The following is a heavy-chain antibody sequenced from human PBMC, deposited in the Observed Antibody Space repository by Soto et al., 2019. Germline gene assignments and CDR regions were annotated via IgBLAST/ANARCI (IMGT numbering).Heavy chain of an antibody. CDR3: ARGASGSYPYYYYYGMDV. D-gene: IGHD3-10*01. Sequence: QVQLQESGPGLVKPSGTLSLTCAVSGGSISSSNWWSWVRQPPGKGLEWIGEIYHSGSTNYNPSLKSRVTISVAKSKNQFSLNLSSVTAADTAVYYCARGASGSYPYYYYYGMDVWGQGTTVTVSS. CDR1: GGSISSSNW. V-gene: IGHV4-4*02. CDR2: IYHSGST. J-gene: IGHJ6*02.